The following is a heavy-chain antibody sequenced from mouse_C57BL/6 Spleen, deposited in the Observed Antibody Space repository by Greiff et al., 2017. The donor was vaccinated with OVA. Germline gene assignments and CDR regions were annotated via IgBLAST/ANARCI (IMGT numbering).Heavy chain of an antibody. CDR3: ARDSITTVVATRYAMDY. D-gene: IGHD1-1*01. V-gene: IGHV1-72*01. CDR1: GYTFTSYW. CDR2: IDPNSGGT. Sequence: QVKLQQPGAELVKPGASVKLSCKASGYTFTSYWMHWVKQRPGRGLEWIGRIDPNSGGTKYNEKFKSKATLTVDKPSSTAYMQLSSLTSEDSAVYYCARDSITTVVATRYAMDYWGQGTSVTVSS. J-gene: IGHJ4*01.